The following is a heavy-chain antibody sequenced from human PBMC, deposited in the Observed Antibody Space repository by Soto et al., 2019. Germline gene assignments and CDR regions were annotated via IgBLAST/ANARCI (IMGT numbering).Heavy chain of an antibody. CDR1: GFTFSNYA. Sequence: PGGSLRLSCAASGFTFSNYAMHWVRQAPGKGLEWVAVISYDGSNKFYTDSVKGRFTIFRDNSKNTLYLQMNSLRAEDAAVYYCAKDLVLRYFDWLPYGMDVWGQGTTVTVSS. CDR3: AKDLVLRYFDWLPYGMDV. V-gene: IGHV3-30-3*01. D-gene: IGHD3-9*01. J-gene: IGHJ6*02. CDR2: ISYDGSNK.